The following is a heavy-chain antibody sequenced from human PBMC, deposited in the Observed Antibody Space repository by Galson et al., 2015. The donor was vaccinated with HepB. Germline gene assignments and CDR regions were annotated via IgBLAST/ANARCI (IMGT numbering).Heavy chain of an antibody. D-gene: IGHD6-13*01. J-gene: IGHJ4*02. CDR3: ARSGYSSSWYLY. CDR1: GYSFTSYW. CDR2: IDPSDSYT. V-gene: IGHV5-10-1*01. Sequence: QSGAEVKKPGESLRISCTGSGYSFTSYWISWVRQMPGKGLEWMGRIDPSDSYTNYSPSFQGHVTISADKSISTAYLQWSSLKASDTAMYYCARSGYSSSWYLYWGQGTLVTVSS.